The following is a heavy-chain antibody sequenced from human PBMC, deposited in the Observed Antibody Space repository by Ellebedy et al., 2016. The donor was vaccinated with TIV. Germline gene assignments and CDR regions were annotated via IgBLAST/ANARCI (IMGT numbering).Heavy chain of an antibody. CDR2: ISSGGST. D-gene: IGHD3-10*01. Sequence: PGGSLRLSCAASGVTISSNYMSWVGQAPGKGLEWVSVISSGGSTYYADSGKGRVTISRDNSKNTLSLKMNSLRAEDTAVYYCAGSGRYPQRRVPPDYWGQGTLVTVSS. J-gene: IGHJ4*02. CDR1: GVTISSNY. CDR3: AGSGRYPQRRVPPDY. V-gene: IGHV3-66*01.